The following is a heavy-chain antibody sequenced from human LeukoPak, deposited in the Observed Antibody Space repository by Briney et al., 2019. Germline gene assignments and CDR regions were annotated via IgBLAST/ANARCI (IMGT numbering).Heavy chain of an antibody. CDR2: IYHSGST. Sequence: SQTLSLTCAVSGGSISSGGYSWSWIRQPPGKGLEWIGYIYHSGSTYYNPSLKSRVTISVDRSKNQFSLKLSSVSAADTAVYYCARGRDGYKPDFDYWGQGTLVTVSS. CDR1: GGSISSGGYS. CDR3: ARGRDGYKPDFDY. D-gene: IGHD5-24*01. V-gene: IGHV4-30-2*01. J-gene: IGHJ4*02.